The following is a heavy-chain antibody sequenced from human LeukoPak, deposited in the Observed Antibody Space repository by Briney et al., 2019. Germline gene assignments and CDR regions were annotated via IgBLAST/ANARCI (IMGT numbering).Heavy chain of an antibody. CDR3: AKYDYGDYGARFYYAMDV. CDR2: IYYSGST. Sequence: GSLRLSCAASGFTFSSYWMHWVRQAPGKGLEWIGSIYYSGSTYYNPSLKSRVTISVDASKNQFSLKLTSVTAADTAVYYCAKYDYGDYGARFYYAMDVWGQGTTVTVSS. CDR1: GFTFSSYW. D-gene: IGHD4-17*01. V-gene: IGHV4-39*07. J-gene: IGHJ6*02.